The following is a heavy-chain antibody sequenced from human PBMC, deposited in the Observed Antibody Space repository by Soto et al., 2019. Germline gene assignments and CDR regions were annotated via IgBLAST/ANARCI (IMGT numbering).Heavy chain of an antibody. CDR2: ISSSSSTI. Sequence: GGSLRLSCAASGFTFSSFSMNWVRQAPGKGLEWVSYISSSSSTIYYADSVKGRFTISRDNAKNSLYLQMNSLRAEDTAVYYCAREYCSSTSCLNWFDPWGQGTLVTVSS. CDR1: GFTFSSFS. J-gene: IGHJ5*02. V-gene: IGHV3-48*01. CDR3: AREYCSSTSCLNWFDP. D-gene: IGHD2-2*01.